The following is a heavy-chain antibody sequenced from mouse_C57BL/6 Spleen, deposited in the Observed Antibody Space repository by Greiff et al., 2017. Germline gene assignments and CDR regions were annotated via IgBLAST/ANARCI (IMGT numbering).Heavy chain of an antibody. CDR3: TSYSTRVPAY. CDR2: IDPENGDT. D-gene: IGHD2-5*01. V-gene: IGHV14-4*01. CDR1: GFNIKDDY. Sequence: VQLQQSGAELVRPGASVKLSCTASGFNIKDDYMHWVKQRPEQGLEWIGWIDPENGDTEYASKFQGKATITADTSSNTAYLQLSSLTSEDTAVYYCTSYSTRVPAYWGQGTLVTVSA. J-gene: IGHJ3*01.